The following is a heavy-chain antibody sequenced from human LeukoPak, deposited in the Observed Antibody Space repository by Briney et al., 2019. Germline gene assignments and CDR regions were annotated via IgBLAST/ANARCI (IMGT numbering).Heavy chain of an antibody. D-gene: IGHD2-21*02. J-gene: IGHJ6*03. CDR1: GYTFTSYG. CDR3: ARDRSSCGGDCYPSSYYYYMDV. CDR2: ISAYNGNT. Sequence: ATVTVSCMASGYTFTSYGISWVRQAPGQGLEWMGWISAYNGNTTYAQTLPGRVTMTTDTSTSTAYMELRSLRSDDTAVYYCARDRSSCGGDCYPSSYYYYMDVWGKGTTVTVSS. V-gene: IGHV1-18*01.